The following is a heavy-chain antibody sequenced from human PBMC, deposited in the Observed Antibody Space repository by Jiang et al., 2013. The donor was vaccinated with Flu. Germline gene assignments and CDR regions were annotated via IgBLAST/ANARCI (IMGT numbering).Heavy chain of an antibody. CDR3: GYRDDCSGGSCQYFQH. CDR1: GYSLSTSGVG. D-gene: IGHD2-15*01. V-gene: IGHV2-5*02. Sequence: KPTQTLTLTCTLSGYSLSTSGVGCGAGSASPPGKALEWLALIYWDDDKRYSPSLKSRLTITKDTSKNQVVLTMTNMDPVDTATYYCGYRDDCSGGSCQYFQHWGQGTLVTVSS. CDR2: IYWDDDK. J-gene: IGHJ1*01.